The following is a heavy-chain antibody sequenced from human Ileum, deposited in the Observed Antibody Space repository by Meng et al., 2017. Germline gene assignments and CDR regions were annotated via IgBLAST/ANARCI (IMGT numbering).Heavy chain of an antibody. V-gene: IGHV3-74*01. J-gene: IGHJ4*02. CDR3: SRDMMD. CDR1: GFTFSKTW. D-gene: IGHD3-16*01. CDR2: ISPDGSSS. Sequence: EGQVGVGGGGLSWPGWSLRLSCVASGFTFSKTWMHWVRQAPGKGLVWVSRISPDGSSSNNADSVKGRFTVSRDNSKNTLFLQMSSLRVEDTAMYYCSRDMMDLGQGTLVTVSS.